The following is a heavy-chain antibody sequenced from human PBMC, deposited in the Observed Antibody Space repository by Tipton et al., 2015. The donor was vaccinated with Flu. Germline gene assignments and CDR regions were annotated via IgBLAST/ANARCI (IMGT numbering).Heavy chain of an antibody. CDR1: GYTFTGYY. Sequence: QLVQSGAEVKKPGASVKVSCKASGYTFTGYYMHWVRQAPGQGLEWMGWINPNSGDTNYAQKFQGRVTLTRDTSISTAHMELSRLRSDDTAVYYCARDLTCYHSDNSGYYCIDYWGQGTLVTVSS. D-gene: IGHD3-22*01. CDR3: ARDLTCYHSDNSGYYCIDY. J-gene: IGHJ4*02. V-gene: IGHV1-2*02. CDR2: INPNSGDT.